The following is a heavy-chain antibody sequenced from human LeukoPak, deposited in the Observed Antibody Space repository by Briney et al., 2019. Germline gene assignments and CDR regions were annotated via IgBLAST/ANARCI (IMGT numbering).Heavy chain of an antibody. CDR3: AREEPGIAVAGSGYFDY. J-gene: IGHJ4*02. Sequence: ASVKVSCKASGYTFTGYYMHWVRQAPGQGLEWMGCINPNSGGTNYAQKFQGRVTMTRDTSISTAYMELSRLRSDDTAVYYCAREEPGIAVAGSGYFDYWGQGTLVTVSS. CDR2: INPNSGGT. V-gene: IGHV1-2*02. CDR1: GYTFTGYY. D-gene: IGHD6-19*01.